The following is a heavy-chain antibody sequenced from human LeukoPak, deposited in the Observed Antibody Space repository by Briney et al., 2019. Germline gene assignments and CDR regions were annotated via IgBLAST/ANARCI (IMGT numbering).Heavy chain of an antibody. CDR2: INPNSGGT. CDR1: GYTFTGYY. D-gene: IGHD6-19*01. J-gene: IGHJ3*02. CDR3: ARDSNGQTRADDPFDI. V-gene: IGHV1-2*02. Sequence: ASVKVSCKASGYTFTGYYIHWVRQAPGQGLECMGWINPNSGGTNYAQKFQGRVTMTRDTSISTAYMELSRLRSDDTAVYYCARDSNGQTRADDPFDIWGQGTIVTVSS.